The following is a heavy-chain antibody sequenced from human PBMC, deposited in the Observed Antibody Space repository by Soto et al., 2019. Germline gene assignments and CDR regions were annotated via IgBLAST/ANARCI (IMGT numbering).Heavy chain of an antibody. CDR2: IIPLFGTA. CDR1: GGIFSTYA. V-gene: IGHV1-69*01. CDR3: ARVQYSGTYLRAFDI. D-gene: IGHD1-26*01. Sequence: QVQLVQSGAEVKKPGSSVKVSCRASGGIFSTYAINWVRQAPGQGLVWMGGIIPLFGTANYAQKLQGRVTISADESAHIAYMELSSLRSEDTAVYYCARVQYSGTYLRAFDIWGQGTRVTVSS. J-gene: IGHJ3*02.